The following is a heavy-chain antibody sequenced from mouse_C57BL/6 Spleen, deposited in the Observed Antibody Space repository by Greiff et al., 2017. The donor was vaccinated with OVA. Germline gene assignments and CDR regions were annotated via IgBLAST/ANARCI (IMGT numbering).Heavy chain of an antibody. CDR1: GFNIKDDY. CDR3: TYYGSNY. D-gene: IGHD1-1*01. V-gene: IGHV14-4*01. Sequence: EVQGVESGAELVRPGASVKLSCTASGFNIKDDYMHWVKQRPEQGLEWIGWIDPENGDTEYASKFQGKATITADTSSNTAYLQLSSLTSEDTAVYYCTYYGSNYWGQGTTLTVSS. CDR2: IDPENGDT. J-gene: IGHJ2*01.